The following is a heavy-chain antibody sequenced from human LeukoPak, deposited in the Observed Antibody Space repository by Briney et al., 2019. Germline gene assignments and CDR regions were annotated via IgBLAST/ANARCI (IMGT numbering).Heavy chain of an antibody. CDR2: IWYDGNYQ. J-gene: IGHJ5*02. D-gene: IGHD3-10*01. Sequence: GGSLRLSCAASGFTFRSYGMHWVRQAPGKGLEWVAVIWYDGNYQYYADSVKGRFTISRDNSKSTLYLEMNSLRVEDTAVYYCARDVVRGLNWFDPWGQGVLVTVSS. V-gene: IGHV3-33*08. CDR3: ARDVVRGLNWFDP. CDR1: GFTFRSYG.